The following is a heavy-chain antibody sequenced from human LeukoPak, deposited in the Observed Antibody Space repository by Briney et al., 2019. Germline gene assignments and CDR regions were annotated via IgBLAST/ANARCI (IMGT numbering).Heavy chain of an antibody. Sequence: PGGSLRLSCAASGFPFSTYAMHWVRQAPAKGLEWVAIISYDGGSTSYADSVKGRFTISRDNSKNTLYLQMSSLRTEDTAVYYCAKIEGSSSYYFDYWGQGTLVTVSS. CDR3: AKIEGSSSYYFDY. CDR1: GFPFSTYA. CDR2: ISYDGGST. D-gene: IGHD6-6*01. V-gene: IGHV3-30*18. J-gene: IGHJ4*02.